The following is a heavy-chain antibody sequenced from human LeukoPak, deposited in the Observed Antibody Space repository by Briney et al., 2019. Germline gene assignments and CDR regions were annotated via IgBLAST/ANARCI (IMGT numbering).Heavy chain of an antibody. J-gene: IGHJ3*02. CDR2: IYTSGST. Sequence: SETLSLTCTVSGGSISSYYWSWIRQPAGKGLEWIGRIYTSGSTKYNPSLKSRITISVDTSKNQFSLKLSSVTAADTAVYYCARDHTRRGSYSNDAFDIWGQGTMVTVSS. CDR3: ARDHTRRGSYSNDAFDI. V-gene: IGHV4-4*07. D-gene: IGHD1-26*01. CDR1: GGSISSYY.